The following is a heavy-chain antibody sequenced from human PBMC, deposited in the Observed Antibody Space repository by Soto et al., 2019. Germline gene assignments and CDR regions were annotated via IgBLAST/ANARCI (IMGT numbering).Heavy chain of an antibody. Sequence: QVQLVQSGAEVKKPGSSVKVSCKASGGTFSSYAISWVRQAPGQGLEWMGGIIPIFGTANYAQKFQGRVTITADKSTSTAYMELSSLRSEDTAVYYCARDPGMTRYCSSTSCYGYYYYGTDVWGQGTTVTVSS. D-gene: IGHD2-2*01. CDR3: ARDPGMTRYCSSTSCYGYYYYGTDV. V-gene: IGHV1-69*06. J-gene: IGHJ6*02. CDR2: IIPIFGTA. CDR1: GGTFSSYA.